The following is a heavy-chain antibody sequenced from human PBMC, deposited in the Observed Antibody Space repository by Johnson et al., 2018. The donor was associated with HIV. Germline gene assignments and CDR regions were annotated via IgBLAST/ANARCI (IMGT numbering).Heavy chain of an antibody. V-gene: IGHV3-74*01. J-gene: IGHJ3*02. Sequence: VQLVESGGGLVQPGGSLRLSCAASRSSFSSYWMHWVRQAPGKGLVWVSRINSDGSSTNYADSVKGRFTITRDNAKNTLYLQMSSLRAEDTAVYYCARHYGWGDHWDAFDIWGQGTMVTVSS. CDR1: RSSFSSYW. CDR2: INSDGSST. D-gene: IGHD4-17*01. CDR3: ARHYGWGDHWDAFDI.